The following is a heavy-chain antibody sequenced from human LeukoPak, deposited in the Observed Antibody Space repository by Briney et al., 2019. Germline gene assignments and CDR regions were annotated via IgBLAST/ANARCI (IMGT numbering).Heavy chain of an antibody. CDR1: GGSISSSSYY. D-gene: IGHD3-16*01. CDR3: ARGGVGDYYYYYYYMDV. J-gene: IGHJ6*03. CDR2: IYYSGST. Sequence: SETLSLTCTVSGGSISSSSYYWGWIRQPPGKGLEWIGSIYYSGSTYYNPSLKSRVTISVDTSKNQFSLKLSSVTAADTAVYYCARGGVGDYYYYYYYMDVWGKGTTVTVSS. V-gene: IGHV4-39*07.